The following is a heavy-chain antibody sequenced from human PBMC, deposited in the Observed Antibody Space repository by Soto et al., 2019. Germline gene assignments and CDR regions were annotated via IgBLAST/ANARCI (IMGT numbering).Heavy chain of an antibody. D-gene: IGHD3-16*01. V-gene: IGHV4-4*07. CDR3: ARDSGGESIQEYYFDY. CDR1: GGSISSYY. CDR2: IYTSGST. J-gene: IGHJ4*02. Sequence: KPSETLSLTCTVSGGSISSYYWSWIRQPAGEGLEWIGRIYTSGSTNYNPSLKSRVTMSVDTSKNQFSLKLSSVTAADTAVYYCARDSGGESIQEYYFDYWGQGTLVTVSS.